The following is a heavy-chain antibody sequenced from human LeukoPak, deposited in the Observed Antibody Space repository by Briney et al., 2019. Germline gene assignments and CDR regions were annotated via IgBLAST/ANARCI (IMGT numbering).Heavy chain of an antibody. V-gene: IGHV4-59*01. D-gene: IGHD2-2*01. J-gene: IGHJ3*02. CDR1: GGSISSYY. CDR3: ARVVCSSTSCEKRGAFDI. CDR2: IYYSGST. Sequence: SETLSLTCTVSGGSISSYYWNWIRQPPGKGLEWIGYIYYSGSTNYDPSLKSRVTISVDTSKNQFSLKLSSVTAADTAVYYCARVVCSSTSCEKRGAFDIWGQGTLVTVSS.